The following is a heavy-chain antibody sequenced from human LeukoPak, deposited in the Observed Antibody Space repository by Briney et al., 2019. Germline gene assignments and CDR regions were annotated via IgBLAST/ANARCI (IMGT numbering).Heavy chain of an antibody. CDR1: GGSISSGSYY. CDR2: LYTSGGT. CDR3: ARHEAGSSSPNDY. V-gene: IGHV4-61*02. Sequence: SQTLSLTCTVSGGSISSGSYYWSWIRQPAGKGLEWIGRLYTSGGTNYNPSLKSRVTISVDTSKNQFSLKLSSVTAADTAVYYCARHEAGSSSPNDYWGQGTLVTVSS. D-gene: IGHD6-13*01. J-gene: IGHJ4*02.